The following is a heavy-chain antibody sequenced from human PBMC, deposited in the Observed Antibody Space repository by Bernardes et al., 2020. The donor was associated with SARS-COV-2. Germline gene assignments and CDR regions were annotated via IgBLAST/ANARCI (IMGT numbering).Heavy chain of an antibody. CDR1: GFTFSSYG. CDR3: AREEIVVVAVGVYHYYGMDV. CDR2: MWYDGTNE. J-gene: IGHJ6*01. D-gene: IGHD2-15*01. Sequence: GGSLRLSCAASGFTFSSYGMHRVRQAPGKGLEWVAVMWYDGTNEYYADSVKGRFTISRDNPKNTLYLQMNSLRAEDTAVYYCAREEIVVVAVGVYHYYGMDVWGQGTTVSVSS. V-gene: IGHV3-33*01.